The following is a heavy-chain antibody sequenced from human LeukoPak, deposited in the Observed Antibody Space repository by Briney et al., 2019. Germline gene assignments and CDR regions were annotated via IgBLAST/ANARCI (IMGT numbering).Heavy chain of an antibody. CDR2: IYYSGST. V-gene: IGHV4-59*01. CDR3: ARLQRITMNAFDI. D-gene: IGHD3-22*01. Sequence: SETLSLTCTVSGGSISGYYWSWIRQPPGKGLEWIGYIYYSGSTNYNPSLKSRVTISVDTSKNQFSLKLSSVTAADTAVYYCARLQRITMNAFDIWGQGTMVTVSS. J-gene: IGHJ3*02. CDR1: GGSISGYY.